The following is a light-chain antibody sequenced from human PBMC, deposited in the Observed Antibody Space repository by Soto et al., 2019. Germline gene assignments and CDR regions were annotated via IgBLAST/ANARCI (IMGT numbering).Light chain of an antibody. CDR1: QSVSNNY. Sequence: ILLTQSPGTLSLSTGERATLSCRASQSVSNNYLAWYQQKPGQAPRLLNYGASNRATGIPDRFSGSGSGTDFTLTSSILEPEDLAVYYCQQYGSSGTFGQGTKVDI. CDR2: GAS. V-gene: IGKV3-20*01. J-gene: IGKJ1*01. CDR3: QQYGSSGT.